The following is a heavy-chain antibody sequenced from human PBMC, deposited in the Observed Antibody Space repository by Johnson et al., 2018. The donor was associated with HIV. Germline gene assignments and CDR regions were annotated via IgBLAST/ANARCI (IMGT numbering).Heavy chain of an antibody. D-gene: IGHD1-26*01. CDR2: ISWNSGSI. Sequence: VQLVESGGGLVQPGRSLRLSCAASGFTFDDYAMHWVRQAPGKGLEWVSGISWNSGSIGYADSVKGRFTISRDTAKNSLYLQMNSLRAEDTALYYCAKDRKLRRGNGGWVENAFDIWGQGTMVTVSS. CDR3: AKDRKLRRGNGGWVENAFDI. J-gene: IGHJ3*02. CDR1: GFTFDDYA. V-gene: IGHV3-9*01.